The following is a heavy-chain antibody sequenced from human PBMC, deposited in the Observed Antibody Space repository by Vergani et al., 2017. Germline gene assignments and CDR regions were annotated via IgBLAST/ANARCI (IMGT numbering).Heavy chain of an antibody. CDR2: INHSGST. V-gene: IGHV4-34*01. CDR3: ARRLRRNNWFDP. J-gene: IGHJ5*02. Sequence: QVQLQQWGAGLLKPSETLSLTCAVYGGSFSGYYWSWIRQPPGKGLEWIGEINHSGSTNYNPSLKSRVTISVDTSKNQFSLKLSSVTAADTAVYYCARRLRRNNWFDPRGQGTLVTVSS. D-gene: IGHD2-8*01. CDR1: GGSFSGYY.